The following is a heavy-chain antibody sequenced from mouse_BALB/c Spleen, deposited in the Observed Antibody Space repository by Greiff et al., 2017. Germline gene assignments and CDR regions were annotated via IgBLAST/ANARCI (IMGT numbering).Heavy chain of an antibody. CDR3: ACYSYFDY. CDR1: GFNIKDYY. V-gene: IGHV14-1*02. D-gene: IGHD1-1*01. CDR2: IDPENGNT. Sequence: VQLQQSGAELVRPGALVKLSCKASGFNIKDYYMHWVKQRPEQGLEWIGWIDPENGNTIYDPKFQGKASITADTSSNTAYLQLSSLTSEDTAVYYCACYSYFDYWGQGTTLTVSS. J-gene: IGHJ2*01.